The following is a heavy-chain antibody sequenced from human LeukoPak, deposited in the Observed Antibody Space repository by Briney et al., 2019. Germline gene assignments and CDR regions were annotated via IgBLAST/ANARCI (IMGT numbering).Heavy chain of an antibody. J-gene: IGHJ4*02. D-gene: IGHD6-13*01. Sequence: SETLSLTCPVSGGSISSHYWSWIRQPPGKGLEWIGYIYYSGSNNYNPSRKSRVTISVDTSKNQFSLKLSSVTAADTAVYYGAGGGVGWQQLALFDYWGQGTLVTVSS. CDR2: IYYSGSN. CDR1: GGSISSHY. V-gene: IGHV4-59*11. CDR3: AGGGVGWQQLALFDY.